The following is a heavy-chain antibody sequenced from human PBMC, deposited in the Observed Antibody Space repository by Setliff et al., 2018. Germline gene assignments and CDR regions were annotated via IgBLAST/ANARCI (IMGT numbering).Heavy chain of an antibody. J-gene: IGHJ6*03. CDR2: IIPMFGTP. CDR3: ARGGGAPYSLAPYYHMDV. D-gene: IGHD6-13*01. CDR1: GDSFNNYA. V-gene: IGHV1-69*05. Sequence: SVKVSCKASGDSFNNYAISWVRQAPGQGLEWMGGIIPMFGTPAYAQKFQDRVTITTDESTSTAYMELDRLRSDDTALYYCARGGGAPYSLAPYYHMDVWGKGTTVTVSS.